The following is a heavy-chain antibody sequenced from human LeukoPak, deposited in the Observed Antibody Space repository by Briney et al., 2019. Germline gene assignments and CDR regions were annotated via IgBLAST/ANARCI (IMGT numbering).Heavy chain of an antibody. Sequence: ASVKVSCKASGYTFTSYAMHWVRQAPGQRLEWMGGIITNYGTTNYAQKYQGRVTITADESTTTVYMELSSLRSEDTAVYYCARPRTYYDFWRGYPPFDYWGQGTLVTVSS. J-gene: IGHJ4*02. CDR3: ARPRTYYDFWRGYPPFDY. CDR1: GYTFTSYA. V-gene: IGHV1-69*13. CDR2: IITNYGTT. D-gene: IGHD3-3*01.